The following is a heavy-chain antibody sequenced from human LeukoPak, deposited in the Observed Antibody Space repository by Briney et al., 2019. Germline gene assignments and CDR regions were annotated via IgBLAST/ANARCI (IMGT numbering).Heavy chain of an antibody. Sequence: SETLSLTCTVSGGSISSYYWSWIRQPPGKGLEWIGYIYYSGSTNYNPSLKSRVTISVDTSKNQFSLKLSSVTAADTAVYYCARYSSDHDGRHFEFWGQGILVTVSS. CDR2: IYYSGST. CDR3: ARYSSDHDGRHFEF. D-gene: IGHD2-21*01. J-gene: IGHJ4*02. CDR1: GGSISSYY. V-gene: IGHV4-59*01.